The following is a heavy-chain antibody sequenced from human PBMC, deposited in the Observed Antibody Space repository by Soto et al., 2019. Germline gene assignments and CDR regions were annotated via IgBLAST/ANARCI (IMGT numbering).Heavy chain of an antibody. V-gene: IGHV1-8*01. J-gene: IGHJ4*02. CDR3: ARILVATIDSDY. Sequence: ASVKGSCKASGYAFTSYDINWLLQATGQGLEWMGWMNPNSGNTGYAQKFQGRVTMTTDTSTSTAYMELRSLRSDDTAVYYCARILVATIDSDYWGQGTPVTVSS. D-gene: IGHD5-12*01. CDR1: GYAFTSYD. CDR2: MNPNSGNT.